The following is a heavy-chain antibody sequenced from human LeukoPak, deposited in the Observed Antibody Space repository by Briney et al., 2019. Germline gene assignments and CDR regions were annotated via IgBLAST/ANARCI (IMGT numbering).Heavy chain of an antibody. CDR2: ITWDGGST. V-gene: IGHV3-43*01. CDR3: AKGKNTGSYLSHVDF. CDR1: GFTFDDYT. J-gene: IGHJ4*02. D-gene: IGHD3-10*01. Sequence: GGSLRLSCAASGFTFDDYTMHWVRQAPGKGLEWVSLITWDGGSTYYADSVKGRFTISRDNSKNSLYLQMNSLRTEDTALYYCAKGKNTGSYLSHVDFWGQGTLVTVSS.